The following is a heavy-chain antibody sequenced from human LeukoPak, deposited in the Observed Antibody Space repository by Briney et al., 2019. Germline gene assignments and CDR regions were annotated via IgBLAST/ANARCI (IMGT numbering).Heavy chain of an antibody. D-gene: IGHD2-2*01. CDR2: FDPEDGET. Sequence: ASVKVSCKVSGYTFTELSMHWVRQAPGKGLEWMGGFDPEDGETIYAQKFQGRVTMTEDTSTDTAYMELSSLRSEDTAVYYCATDQPPSSTSCYWHWGQGTLVTVSS. CDR3: ATDQPPSSTSCYWH. J-gene: IGHJ1*01. V-gene: IGHV1-24*01. CDR1: GYTFTELS.